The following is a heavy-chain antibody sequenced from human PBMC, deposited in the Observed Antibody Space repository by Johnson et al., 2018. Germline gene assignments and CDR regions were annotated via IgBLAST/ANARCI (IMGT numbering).Heavy chain of an antibody. CDR2: ISYDGNNA. J-gene: IGHJ4*02. CDR3: AREQWLALDY. CDR1: GFNFSANG. Sequence: QVQLQESGGGVVQPGRSLRLSCAASGFNFSANGIHWVRQAPGKGLEWVAAISYDGNNAYYTDSVKGRFTVSRDNSKNTVSLQRNSLRVEDTAVYYCAREQWLALDYWGQGILLTVSS. V-gene: IGHV3-30*03. D-gene: IGHD6-19*01.